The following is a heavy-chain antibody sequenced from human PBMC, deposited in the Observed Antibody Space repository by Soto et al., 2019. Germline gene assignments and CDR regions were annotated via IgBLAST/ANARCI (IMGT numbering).Heavy chain of an antibody. Sequence: GGSLRLSCAASGFTVSSNYMSWVRQAPGKGLEWVSLIYSGGTTYYADSVKGRFTISRDNSKNTLHLQMNSLRAEDTAVYYCAGAGGSGGSSYSNCGMYVWGQGTTVTVSS. CDR2: IYSGGTT. J-gene: IGHJ6*02. V-gene: IGHV3-53*01. CDR1: GFTVSSNY. CDR3: AGAGGSGGSSYSNCGMYV. D-gene: IGHD2-15*01.